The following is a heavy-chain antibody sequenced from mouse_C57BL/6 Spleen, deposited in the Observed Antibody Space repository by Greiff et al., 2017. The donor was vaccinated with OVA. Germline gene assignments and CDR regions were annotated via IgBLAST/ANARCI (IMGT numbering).Heavy chain of an antibody. J-gene: IGHJ2*01. V-gene: IGHV1-26*01. Sequence: EVQLQQSGPELVKPGASVKISCKASGYTFTDYYMNWVKQSHGKSLEWIGDINPNNGGTSYNQKFKGKATLTVDKSSSTAYMELRSLTSEDSAVYYCARDAGPGYWGQGTTLTVSS. CDR1: GYTFTDYY. CDR3: ARDAGPGY. CDR2: INPNNGGT.